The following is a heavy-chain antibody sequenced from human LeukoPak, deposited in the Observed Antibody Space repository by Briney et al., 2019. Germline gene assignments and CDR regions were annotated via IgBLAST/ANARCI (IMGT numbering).Heavy chain of an antibody. Sequence: GGSLRLSCAASGFTFSDYYMSWIRQAPGKGLEWVSYISSSGSTIYYADSVKGRFTISRDNAKNSLYLQMNSLRAEDTAVYYCARDSRKAVPLTAFDIWGQGTMVTVSS. CDR1: GFTFSDYY. V-gene: IGHV3-11*01. J-gene: IGHJ3*02. CDR2: ISSSGSTI. D-gene: IGHD2-2*01. CDR3: ARDSRKAVPLTAFDI.